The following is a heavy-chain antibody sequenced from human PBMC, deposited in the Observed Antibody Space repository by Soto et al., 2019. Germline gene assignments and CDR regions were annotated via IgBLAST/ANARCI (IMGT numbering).Heavy chain of an antibody. J-gene: IGHJ6*02. V-gene: IGHV3-48*01. D-gene: IGHD3-10*01. CDR2: ISSSSSTI. CDR1: GFTFSSYS. Sequence: GGSLRLSCAASGFTFSSYSMNWVRQAPEKELEWDSYISSSSSTIYYADSVKGRFTISRDNAKNSLYLQMNSLRAEDTAVYYCARGWRTSTSYYYGSGSYYSRSGMDVWGQGTTVTVSS. CDR3: ARGWRTSTSYYYGSGSYYSRSGMDV.